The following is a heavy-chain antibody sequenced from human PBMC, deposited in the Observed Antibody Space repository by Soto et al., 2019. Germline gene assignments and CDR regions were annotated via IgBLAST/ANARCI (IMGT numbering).Heavy chain of an antibody. CDR3: ASKYYYGSGSYRN. J-gene: IGHJ4*02. V-gene: IGHV3-30*03. D-gene: IGHD3-10*01. CDR2: ISYDGSNK. Sequence: PGGSLRLSCAASGFTFSSYGMHWVRQAPGKGLEWVAVISYDGSNKYYADSVKGRFTISRDNSKNTLYLQMNSLRAEDTAVYYCASKYYYGSGSYRNWGQGTLVTV. CDR1: GFTFSSYG.